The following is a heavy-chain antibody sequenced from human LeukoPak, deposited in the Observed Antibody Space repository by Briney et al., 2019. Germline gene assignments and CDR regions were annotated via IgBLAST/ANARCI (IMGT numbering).Heavy chain of an antibody. CDR2: IRYDGSNK. Sequence: GGSLRLSCAASGFTFSSYGMHWVRQAPGKGLEWVAFIRYDGSNKYYADSVKGRFTISRDNSKNTLYLQMNSLRAEDTAVYYCATTEDRYCSSTSCYKRGAFDIWGQGTMVTVSS. CDR3: ATTEDRYCSSTSCYKRGAFDI. D-gene: IGHD2-2*02. V-gene: IGHV3-30*02. CDR1: GFTFSSYG. J-gene: IGHJ3*02.